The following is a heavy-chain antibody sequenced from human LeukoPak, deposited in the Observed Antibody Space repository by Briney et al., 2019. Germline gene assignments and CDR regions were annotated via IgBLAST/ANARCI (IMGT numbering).Heavy chain of an antibody. Sequence: SETLSLTCTVSGGSISSYYWSWIRQPPGKGLEWIGYIYYSGSTNYNPSLKSRVTISVDTSKNQFSLKLSSVTAADTAVYYCARGLYGYSGYDFFDYWGQGTLVTVSS. J-gene: IGHJ4*02. V-gene: IGHV4-59*08. CDR2: IYYSGST. CDR1: GGSISSYY. CDR3: ARGLYGYSGYDFFDY. D-gene: IGHD5-12*01.